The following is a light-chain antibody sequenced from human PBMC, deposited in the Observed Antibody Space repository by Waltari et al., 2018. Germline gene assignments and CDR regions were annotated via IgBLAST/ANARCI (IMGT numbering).Light chain of an antibody. CDR2: DVS. CDR3: QHLHNYPLT. V-gene: IGKV1-9*01. J-gene: IGKJ4*01. Sequence: DIQLTQSPSILSVSVGDRVTITCRASQGISNYFAWYQQKPGKVPKLLIYDVSTLQSGAPSRFSGSGSGTEYTLTISSLQPEDFATYYCQHLHNYPLTFGGGTKVEIK. CDR1: QGISNY.